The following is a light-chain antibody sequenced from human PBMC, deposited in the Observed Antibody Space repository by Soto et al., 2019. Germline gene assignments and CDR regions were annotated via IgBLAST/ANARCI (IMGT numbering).Light chain of an antibody. Sequence: QSALTQPASVSGSPGQSITISCTGTSSDIGSYNYVAWYQQFPGKTPKLIIYEVRNRPSGVPDRFSGSKSGNTASLTVSGLQAEDEADYYCRSYAGSDSFVFGTGTKLTVL. CDR2: EVR. CDR1: SSDIGSYNY. CDR3: RSYAGSDSFV. J-gene: IGLJ1*01. V-gene: IGLV2-8*01.